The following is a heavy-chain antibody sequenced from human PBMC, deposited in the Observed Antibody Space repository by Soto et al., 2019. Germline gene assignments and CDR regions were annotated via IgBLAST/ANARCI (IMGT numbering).Heavy chain of an antibody. D-gene: IGHD4-17*01. CDR2: IYPGDSDT. CDR1: GYSFTSYW. Sequence: GESLKISCKGSGYSFTSYWIGWVRQMPGKGLEWVGIIYPGDSDTRYSPSFQGQVTISADKSISTAYLQWSSLKASDTAMCYCARQPYGSNSRGYFGYWGQGTLVTVSS. CDR3: ARQPYGSNSRGYFGY. V-gene: IGHV5-51*01. J-gene: IGHJ4*02.